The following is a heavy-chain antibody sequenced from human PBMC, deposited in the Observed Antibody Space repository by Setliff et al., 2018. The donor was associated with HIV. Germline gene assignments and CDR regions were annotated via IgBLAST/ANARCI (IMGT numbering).Heavy chain of an antibody. D-gene: IGHD2-21*01. V-gene: IGHV4-59*08. J-gene: IGHJ5*02. Sequence: PSETLSLTCTVSDASISNYHWSWIRQPPGKGLEWNGYIYYSGSTNYNPSLKSRVTISIDTSTNQFSLKLSSVTAADTAVYYCARLFIPNYFDPWGQGTLVTVSS. CDR2: IYYSGST. CDR3: ARLFIPNYFDP. CDR1: DASISNYH.